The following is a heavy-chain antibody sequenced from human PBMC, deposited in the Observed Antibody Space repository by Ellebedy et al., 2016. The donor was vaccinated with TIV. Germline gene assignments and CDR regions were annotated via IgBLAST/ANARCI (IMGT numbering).Heavy chain of an antibody. CDR3: ARAAPYRLLHCGGDCDSGDS. V-gene: IGHV1-69*13. D-gene: IGHD2-21*02. CDR1: GDPFSTDA. J-gene: IGHJ4*02. CDR2: IIPIFGTA. Sequence: AASVKVSCKTSGDPFSTDAITWVRQAPGQGLEWMGGIIPIFGTANYAQNFQDRVTITADESTKTVYMELSSLRSEDTAVYYCARAAPYRLLHCGGDCDSGDSWGQGTLVTVTS.